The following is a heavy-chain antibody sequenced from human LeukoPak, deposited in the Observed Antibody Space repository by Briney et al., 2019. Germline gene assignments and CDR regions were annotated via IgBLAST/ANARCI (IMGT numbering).Heavy chain of an antibody. CDR3: AKDHYDYIGGTYRDFDY. D-gene: IGHD3-16*02. Sequence: GGSLRLSCAASGFTFSSFGMHWVRQAPGKGLEWVAVISYDGSNPYYADSVKGRFTISRDNSKNTLYLQMNSLRAEDTAVYYCAKDHYDYIGGTYRDFDYWGQGTLVTVSS. V-gene: IGHV3-30*18. J-gene: IGHJ4*02. CDR1: GFTFSSFG. CDR2: ISYDGSNP.